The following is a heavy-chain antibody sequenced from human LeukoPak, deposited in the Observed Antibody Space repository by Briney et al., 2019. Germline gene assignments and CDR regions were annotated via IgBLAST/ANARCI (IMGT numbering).Heavy chain of an antibody. D-gene: IGHD1-26*01. CDR2: TYYRAKWYN. CDR1: GDSVSSNSAA. V-gene: IGHV6-1*01. CDR3: ARAPRIVGATTFFDY. J-gene: IGHJ4*02. Sequence: PSQTLSLTCAISGDSVSSNSAAWNWIRPSPSRGLEWLGRTYYRAKWYNDYAVSVKSRITINPDTSKNQFSLQLNSVTPEDTAVYYCARAPRIVGATTFFDYWGQGTLVTVSS.